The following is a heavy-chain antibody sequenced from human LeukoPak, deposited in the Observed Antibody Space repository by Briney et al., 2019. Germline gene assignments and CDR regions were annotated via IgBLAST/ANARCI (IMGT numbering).Heavy chain of an antibody. CDR1: GFIFSSFA. V-gene: IGHV3-23*01. CDR2: ISGSSGST. D-gene: IGHD4-11*01. CDR3: ARRRLQIDY. Sequence: GGSLRLSCAASGFIFSSFAMSWVRQAPGKGLEWVSNISGSSGSTYYADSVKGRFIISRESSQNTLYLQMHSLTVEDAAIYYCARRRLQIDYWGQGTLVTVSS. J-gene: IGHJ4*02.